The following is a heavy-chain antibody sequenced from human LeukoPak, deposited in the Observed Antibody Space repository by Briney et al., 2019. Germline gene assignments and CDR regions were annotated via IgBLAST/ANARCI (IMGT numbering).Heavy chain of an antibody. J-gene: IGHJ4*02. CDR2: IYYSGST. V-gene: IGHV4-39*01. CDR3: ARHVTAVGPPYYFDY. D-gene: IGHD1-26*01. Sequence: SETLSLTCTVSGGSISSSSYHWGWIRQPPGKGLEWIGSIYYSGSTYYNPSLKSRVTISADTSKSQFSLKLSSVTAADTAVYYCARHVTAVGPPYYFDYWGQGTLVTVSS. CDR1: GGSISSSSYH.